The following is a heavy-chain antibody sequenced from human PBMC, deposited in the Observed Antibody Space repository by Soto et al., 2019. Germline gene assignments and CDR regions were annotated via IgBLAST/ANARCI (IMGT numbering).Heavy chain of an antibody. V-gene: IGHV1-2*04. J-gene: IGHJ6*02. Sequence: QVQLVQSGAEVKKPGASVKVTCKASGYTFTGYYMHWVRQAPGQGLEWMGWINPNSGGTNYAQKFQGWVTMTRDTSISTAYMELSRLRPDDTAVYYCARCQSPLTTDYSFYYGMDVWGQGTTVTVS. CDR3: ARCQSPLTTDYSFYYGMDV. CDR1: GYTFTGYY. D-gene: IGHD4-4*01. CDR2: INPNSGGT.